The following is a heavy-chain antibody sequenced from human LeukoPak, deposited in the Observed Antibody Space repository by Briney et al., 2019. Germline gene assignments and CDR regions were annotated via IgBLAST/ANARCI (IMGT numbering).Heavy chain of an antibody. D-gene: IGHD3-22*01. Sequence: PGGSLRLSCAASGFTFSNYSMNWVRQAPGKGLEWVSSISSSSGYISYADSVKGRFTMSRDNAKNTVYLQMSSLRAEDTAVYYCSRDSSPNYYDNSGYGLDIWGQGTMVTVSS. J-gene: IGHJ3*02. CDR1: GFTFSNYS. CDR3: SRDSSPNYYDNSGYGLDI. V-gene: IGHV3-21*01. CDR2: ISSSSGYI.